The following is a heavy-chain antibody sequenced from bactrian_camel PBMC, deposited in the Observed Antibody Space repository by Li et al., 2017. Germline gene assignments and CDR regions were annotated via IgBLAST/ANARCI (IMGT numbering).Heavy chain of an antibody. CDR1: GFTSTGFC. CDR2: IYTGDGIT. Sequence: QLVESGGGSVQAGGSLRVSCVASGFTSTGFCMGWFRQAPGKEREGVAAIYTGDGITYYSDSVMGRFTISLDNAKNTLYLQMNRLKPEDTAMYYCAADQISEGYCYTGLSDGVTARDFGFWGQGTQVTVS. J-gene: IGHJ6*01. CDR3: AADQISEGYCYTGLSDGVTARDFGF. V-gene: IGHV3S28*01. D-gene: IGHD2*01.